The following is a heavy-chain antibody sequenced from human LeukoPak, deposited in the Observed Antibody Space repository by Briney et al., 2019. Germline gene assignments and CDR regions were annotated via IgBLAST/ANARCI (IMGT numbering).Heavy chain of an antibody. CDR2: ISGSDGST. J-gene: IGHJ5*02. CDR3: AKKGGTTAGNWFDP. CDR1: GLTFSNYA. V-gene: IGHV3-23*01. Sequence: GGSLRLSCVASGLTFSNYAMSWVRQAPGKGLEWVSSISGSDGSTYYADPVKGRFTISRDDSKNTLYLQMNSLRAEDTALYCCAKKGGTTAGNWFDPWGQGTLVTVSS. D-gene: IGHD4-17*01.